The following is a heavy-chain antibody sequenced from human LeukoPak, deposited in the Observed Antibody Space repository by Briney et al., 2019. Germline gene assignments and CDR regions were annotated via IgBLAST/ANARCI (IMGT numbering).Heavy chain of an antibody. V-gene: IGHV3-64*01. D-gene: IGHD1-1*01. CDR3: EREVDWNGFDY. CDR2: ISSNGGST. CDR1: GFTFSSYA. J-gene: IGHJ4*02. Sequence: PGGSLRLSCAASGFTFSSYAMHWVRQAPGKGLEYVSAISSNGGSTYYANSVKGRFTISRDNSKNTLYLQMGSLRAEDMAVYYCEREVDWNGFDYWGQGTLVTVSS.